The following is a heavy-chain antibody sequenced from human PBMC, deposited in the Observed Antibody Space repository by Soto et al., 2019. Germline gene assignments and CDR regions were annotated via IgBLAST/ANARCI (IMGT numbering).Heavy chain of an antibody. CDR1: GFTFCSYA. J-gene: IGHJ4*02. Sequence: QVQLVESGGGVVQPGRSLRLSCAASGFTFCSYAMHWVRQAPGKGLEWVAVISYDGSNKYYADSVKGRFTISRDNSKNTLYLQMNSLRAEDTAVYYCARDGEDIVVVVAATHIDYWGQGTLVTVSS. CDR3: ARDGEDIVVVVAATHIDY. CDR2: ISYDGSNK. D-gene: IGHD2-15*01. V-gene: IGHV3-30-3*01.